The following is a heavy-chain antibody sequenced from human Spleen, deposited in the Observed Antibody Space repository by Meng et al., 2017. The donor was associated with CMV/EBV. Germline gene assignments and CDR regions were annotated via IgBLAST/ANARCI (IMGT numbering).Heavy chain of an antibody. CDR2: IRYDGSNK. CDR3: AREGYDFWSGYYPGGWDYYGMDV. V-gene: IGHV3-30*02. CDR1: GFTFSSYG. J-gene: IGHJ6*02. Sequence: LSLTCAASGFTFSSYGMHWVRQAPGKGLEWVAFIRYDGSNKYYADSVKGRFTISRDNSKNTLYLQMNSLRAEDTAVYYCAREGYDFWSGYYPGGWDYYGMDVWGQGTTVTVSS. D-gene: IGHD3-3*01.